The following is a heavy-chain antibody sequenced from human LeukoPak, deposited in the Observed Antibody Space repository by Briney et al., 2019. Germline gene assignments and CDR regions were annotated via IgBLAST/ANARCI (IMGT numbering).Heavy chain of an antibody. Sequence: PSETLSLTCTVSGGSISTYYWSWIRQPAGKGLEWIGRIYTSGSTNYNPSLKTRVTMSVDTSKNQFSLKLSSVTAADTAVYYCAKADEWGSYRSNWFDPWGQGTLVTVSS. CDR1: GGSISTYY. V-gene: IGHV4-4*07. CDR2: IYTSGST. J-gene: IGHJ5*02. D-gene: IGHD3-16*02. CDR3: AKADEWGSYRSNWFDP.